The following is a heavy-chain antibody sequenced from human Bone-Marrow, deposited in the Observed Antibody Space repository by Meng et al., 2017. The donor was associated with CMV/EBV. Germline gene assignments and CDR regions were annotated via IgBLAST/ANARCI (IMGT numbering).Heavy chain of an antibody. D-gene: IGHD4-17*01. V-gene: IGHV3-7*01. Sequence: GSSLKISCEAFGFTFSNFWMSWVRQAPGKGLEWVANIKHDGTKEHYVASVKGRFTISRDNAKNSLSLQMNSLRAEDTAVYYCARDPSSTVTNDVWGQGTTVTVSS. CDR3: ARDPSSTVTNDV. CDR1: GFTFSNFW. J-gene: IGHJ6*02. CDR2: IKHDGTKE.